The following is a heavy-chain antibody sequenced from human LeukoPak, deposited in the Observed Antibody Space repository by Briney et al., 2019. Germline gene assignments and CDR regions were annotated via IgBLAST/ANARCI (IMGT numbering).Heavy chain of an antibody. J-gene: IGHJ3*02. Sequence: PGGSLRLSCAASGFTVSSNYMSWVRQAPGKGLEWVSAISSSGGSTYYADSVKGRFTISRDNSANTLYLQMNSLRAEDTAVYYCARDYSGWLQSDAFDIWGQGTMVTVSS. CDR1: GFTVSSNY. V-gene: IGHV3-23*01. D-gene: IGHD5-24*01. CDR3: ARDYSGWLQSDAFDI. CDR2: ISSSGGST.